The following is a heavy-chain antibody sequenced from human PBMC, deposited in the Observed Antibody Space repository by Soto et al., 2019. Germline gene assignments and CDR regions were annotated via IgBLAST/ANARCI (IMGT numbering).Heavy chain of an antibody. J-gene: IGHJ4*02. Sequence: KPSETLSLTCTVSGGSISSGGYYWSWIRQHPGKGLEWIGYIYYSGSTYYNPSLKSRVTISVDTSKNQFSLKLSSVTAADTAVYYCARGTYSGSYYVYWGQGTLVTVSS. CDR3: ARGTYSGSYYVY. CDR2: IYYSGST. CDR1: GGSISSGGYY. V-gene: IGHV4-31*03. D-gene: IGHD1-26*01.